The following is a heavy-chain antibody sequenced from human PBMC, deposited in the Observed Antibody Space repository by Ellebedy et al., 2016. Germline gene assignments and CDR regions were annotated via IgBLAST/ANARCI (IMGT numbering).Heavy chain of an antibody. CDR3: VKDPYCSSLRCYELAGPFAY. D-gene: IGHD2-2*01. CDR2: ISSTGGST. CDR1: GFTFNTYA. J-gene: IGHJ4*02. Sequence: GESLKISCSASGFTFNTYAIYWVRQAPGKGLEYVSGISSTGGSTYYADSVKDRFTVSRDNSKNTLYLQLTSLRPEDTATYYCVKDPYCSSLRCYELAGPFAYWGQGTPVTVSS. V-gene: IGHV3-64D*06.